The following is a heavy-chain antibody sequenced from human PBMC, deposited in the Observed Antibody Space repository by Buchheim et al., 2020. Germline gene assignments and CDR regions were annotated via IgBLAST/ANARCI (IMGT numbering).Heavy chain of an antibody. D-gene: IGHD4-17*01. CDR1: GFTFTSYS. CDR3: ARDYYGDYYFDF. V-gene: IGHV3-48*01. CDR2: ISTSSSTI. Sequence: EVQLVESGGGLVQPGGSLRLSCAASGFTFTSYSMNWVRQAPGKGLEWVSYISTSSSTIYYADSVKGRFTISRDNAKNSLYLQMNRLKAEDTAVYYCARDYYGDYYFDFWGQGTL. J-gene: IGHJ4*02.